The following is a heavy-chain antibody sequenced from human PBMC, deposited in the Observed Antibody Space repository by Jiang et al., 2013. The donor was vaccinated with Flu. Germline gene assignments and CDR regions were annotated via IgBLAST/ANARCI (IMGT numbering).Heavy chain of an antibody. CDR2: IYYSGST. CDR3: ARGGGWYETWFDP. V-gene: IGHV4-59*01. J-gene: IGHJ5*02. D-gene: IGHD6-19*01. Sequence: GVSIGSTYYWSWIRQPPGKGLEWIGYIYYSGSTNYNPSLKSRVTISVDTSKNQFSLKLSSVTAADTAVYYCARGGGWYETWFDPWGQGTLVTVSS. CDR1: GVSIGSTYY.